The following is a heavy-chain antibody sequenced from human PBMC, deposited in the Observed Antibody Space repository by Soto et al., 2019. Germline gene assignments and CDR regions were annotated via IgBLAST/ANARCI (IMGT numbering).Heavy chain of an antibody. Sequence: ASVKVSCKASGYTFTSYDINWVRQATGQGLEWMGWMNPNSGNTGYAQKFQGRVTMTRNTSISTAYMELSSLRSEDTAVYYCAITRVYCSGGSCPDAFDIWGQGTMVTVSS. CDR1: GYTFTSYD. CDR3: AITRVYCSGGSCPDAFDI. CDR2: MNPNSGNT. V-gene: IGHV1-8*01. D-gene: IGHD2-15*01. J-gene: IGHJ3*02.